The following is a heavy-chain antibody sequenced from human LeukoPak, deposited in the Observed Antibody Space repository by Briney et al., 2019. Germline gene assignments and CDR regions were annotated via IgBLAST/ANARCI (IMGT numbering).Heavy chain of an antibody. CDR3: ARDIEIST. Sequence: GGSLRLTCAASGFAASGFTFTTYWMSWVRQAPGKGLEWVSLISFSGDNTYYRDSVKGRFTVSRENSKDTLYLQMNSLRAEDTAIYHCARDIEISTWGLGTMVTVSS. V-gene: IGHV3-23*01. CDR1: GFTFTTYW. J-gene: IGHJ3*01. CDR2: ISFSGDNT. D-gene: IGHD2/OR15-2a*01.